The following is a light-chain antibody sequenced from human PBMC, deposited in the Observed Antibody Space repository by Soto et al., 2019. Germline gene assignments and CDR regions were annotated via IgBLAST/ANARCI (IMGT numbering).Light chain of an antibody. CDR2: DAY. CDR3: QQRHMWPIT. CDR1: QSVSSY. V-gene: IGKV3-11*01. Sequence: EIVLTQSPATLSLSPGGRATLSSRASQSVSSYLAWYQQKPGQAPRLLIYDAYNRATGIPPRFSGSGSGTDFTLTSSSLEPEDSAVYYCQQRHMWPITFGQGTRLEIK. J-gene: IGKJ5*01.